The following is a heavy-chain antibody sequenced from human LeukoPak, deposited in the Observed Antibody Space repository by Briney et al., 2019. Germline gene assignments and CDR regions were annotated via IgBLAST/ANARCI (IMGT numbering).Heavy chain of an antibody. J-gene: IGHJ6*02. V-gene: IGHV1-18*01. Sequence: ASVKVSCKASGYTFTSYGISWVRQAPGQGLEWMGWISAYNGNTNYAQKLQGRVTMTTDTSTSTACMELRSLRSDDTAVYYCARDQLWEPQRGDVYYYGMDVWGQGTTVTVSS. CDR3: ARDQLWEPQRGDVYYYGMDV. CDR1: GYTFTSYG. CDR2: ISAYNGNT. D-gene: IGHD1-26*01.